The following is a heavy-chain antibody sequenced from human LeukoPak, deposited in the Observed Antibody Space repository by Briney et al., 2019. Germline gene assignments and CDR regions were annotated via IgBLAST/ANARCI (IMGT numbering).Heavy chain of an antibody. CDR1: GFSFSKAW. V-gene: IGHV3-15*01. D-gene: IGHD3-3*01. J-gene: IGHJ4*02. Sequence: GGSLRLSCTVSGFSFSKAWFSWVRQVPGKGLEWVARTKSKTDGETIDYAAPVRGRFTISRDDSQNMLYLEMKSLKTEDTAVYYCTTGGGVLRFLGGQGTLVTVSS. CDR2: TKSKTDGETI. CDR3: TTGGGVLRFL.